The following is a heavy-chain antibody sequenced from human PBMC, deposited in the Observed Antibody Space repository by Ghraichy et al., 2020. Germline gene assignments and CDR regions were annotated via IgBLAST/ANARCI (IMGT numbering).Heavy chain of an antibody. CDR2: INPHSGDT. J-gene: IGHJ4*02. Sequence: ASVKVSCRASGYTFTGYYIHWVRQAPGQGLEWMGRINPHSGDTHYAQKFQGRVTMTRETSIRTAYMEMSRLKSDDTAVYYCARDYLPRSVETAIEYWGQGTLVTVSS. V-gene: IGHV1-2*06. CDR1: GYTFTGYY. D-gene: IGHD5-18*01. CDR3: ARDYLPRSVETAIEY.